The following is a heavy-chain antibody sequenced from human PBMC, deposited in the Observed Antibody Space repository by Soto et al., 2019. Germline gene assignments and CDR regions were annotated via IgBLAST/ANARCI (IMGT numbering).Heavy chain of an antibody. Sequence: GGSLRLSCSASGFTFSDYAMHWVRQAPGKGLQYLSAISSDGGTAYYADSVKGRFTISRDNSKNTLYLQMSSLRGEDTAVYYCVKGYLRHGYSSSWYQWNWFDPWGQGTLVTVSS. CDR3: VKGYLRHGYSSSWYQWNWFDP. CDR2: ISSDGGTA. V-gene: IGHV3-64D*08. D-gene: IGHD6-13*01. CDR1: GFTFSDYA. J-gene: IGHJ5*02.